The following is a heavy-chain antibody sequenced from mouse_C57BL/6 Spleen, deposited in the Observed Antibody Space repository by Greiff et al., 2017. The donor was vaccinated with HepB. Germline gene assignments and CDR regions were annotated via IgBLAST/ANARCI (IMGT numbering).Heavy chain of an antibody. CDR2: IDPSDSYT. CDR3: ARRLTVVDAMDY. D-gene: IGHD1-1*01. CDR1: GYTFTSYW. Sequence: QVQLQQSGAELVMPGASVKLSCKASGYTFTSYWMHWVKQRPGQGLEWIGEIDPSDSYTNYNQKFKGKSTLTVDKSSSTAYMQLSSLTSEDSAVYYCARRLTVVDAMDYWGQGTSVTVSS. J-gene: IGHJ4*01. V-gene: IGHV1-69*01.